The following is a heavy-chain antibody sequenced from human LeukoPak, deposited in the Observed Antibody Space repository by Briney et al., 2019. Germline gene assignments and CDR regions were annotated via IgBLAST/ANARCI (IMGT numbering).Heavy chain of an antibody. CDR1: GFTXXSYA. Sequence: GFTXXSYAXHGVRQAPGKGLEGVAVISYDGSNKYYADSVKGRFTISRDNSKNTLYLQMNSLRAEDTAVYYCARDFRLRYYYGMDVWGQGTTVTVSS. CDR2: ISYDGSNK. V-gene: IGHV3-30-3*01. CDR3: ARDFRLRYYYGMDV. D-gene: IGHD2-8*01. J-gene: IGHJ6*02.